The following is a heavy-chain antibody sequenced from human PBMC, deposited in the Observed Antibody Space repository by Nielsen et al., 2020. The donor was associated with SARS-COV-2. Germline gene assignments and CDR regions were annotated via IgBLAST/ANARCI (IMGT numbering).Heavy chain of an antibody. D-gene: IGHD2-15*01. J-gene: IGHJ6*02. V-gene: IGHV3-7*01. CDR2: IKQDGSEK. CDR3: ARDLVVVAAILGTYYYYGMDV. Sequence: WIRQPPGKGLEWVANIKQDGSEKYYVDSVKGRFTISRDNAKNSLYLQMNSLRAEDTAVYYCARDLVVVAAILGTYYYYGMDVWGQGTTVTVSS.